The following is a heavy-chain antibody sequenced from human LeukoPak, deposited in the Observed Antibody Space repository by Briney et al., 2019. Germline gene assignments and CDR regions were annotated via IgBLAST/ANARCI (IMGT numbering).Heavy chain of an antibody. D-gene: IGHD5-18*01. CDR3: ARTTEGGYTYNYFYYYYMDV. J-gene: IGHJ6*03. CDR2: IYYSGST. V-gene: IGHV4-59*01. Sequence: SETLSLTCAVYGGSFSGYYWTWIRQPPGKGLEWIGYIYYSGSTNYNPSLKSRISISVDTSKNQFSLKLSSVTAADTAVYYCARTTEGGYTYNYFYYYYMDVWGKGTTVTISS. CDR1: GGSFSGYY.